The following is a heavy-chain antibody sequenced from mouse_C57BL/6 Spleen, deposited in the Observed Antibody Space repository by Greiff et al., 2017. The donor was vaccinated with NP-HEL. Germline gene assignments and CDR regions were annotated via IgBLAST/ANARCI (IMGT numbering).Heavy chain of an antibody. CDR3: VRHPSSSYEYFDV. D-gene: IGHD1-1*01. V-gene: IGHV10-1*01. CDR2: IRSKSNNYAT. J-gene: IGHJ1*03. CDR1: GFSFNTYA. Sequence: EVQLVESGGGLVQPKGSLKLSCAASGFSFNTYAMNWVRQAPGKGLEWVARIRSKSNNYATYYADSVKDRFTISRDDSESMLYLQMNNLKTEDTARYYCVRHPSSSYEYFDVWGTGTTVTVSS.